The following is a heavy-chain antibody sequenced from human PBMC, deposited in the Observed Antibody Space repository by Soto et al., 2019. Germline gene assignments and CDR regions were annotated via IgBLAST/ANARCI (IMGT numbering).Heavy chain of an antibody. J-gene: IGHJ4*02. CDR3: AKDLREMSTKTPDY. V-gene: IGHV3-30*18. CDR2: VSYDGIDE. CDR1: GFTFTSFG. Sequence: QVHLVESGGGVVQPGRSLRLSCAASGFTFTSFGIHWVRQAPGKGLEWVAVVSYDGIDENYADSVKGRFSISRDNSKNTVYLQMNSMRGEDTAEYYCAKDLREMSTKTPDYWGQGTLVTVSS. D-gene: IGHD1-1*01.